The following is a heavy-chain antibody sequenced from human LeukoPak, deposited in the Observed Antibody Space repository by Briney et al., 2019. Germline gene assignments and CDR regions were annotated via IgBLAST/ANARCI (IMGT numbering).Heavy chain of an antibody. Sequence: SQTLSLTCTVSGGSISSGDYYWSWIRQPPGKGLEWIGYIYYSGSTYCNPSLKSRVTISVDTSKNQFSLKLSSVTAADTAVYYCAREFYCSSTSCYTDYFDYWGQGTLVTVSS. V-gene: IGHV4-30-4*01. CDR3: AREFYCSSTSCYTDYFDY. D-gene: IGHD2-2*02. CDR1: GGSISSGDYY. J-gene: IGHJ4*02. CDR2: IYYSGST.